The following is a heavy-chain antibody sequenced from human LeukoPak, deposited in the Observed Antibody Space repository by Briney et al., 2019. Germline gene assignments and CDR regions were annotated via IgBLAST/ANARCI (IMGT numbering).Heavy chain of an antibody. CDR3: AREWPSIAARFEGFFDY. V-gene: IGHV4-59*01. Sequence: TSETLSLTCTVSGGSISSYYWSWIRQPPGKGLEWIGYIHYSGSTNYNPSLKSRVTISVDTSKNQFSLKLSSVTAADTAVYYCAREWPSIAARFEGFFDYWGQGTLVTVSS. CDR1: GGSISSYY. J-gene: IGHJ4*02. CDR2: IHYSGST. D-gene: IGHD6-6*01.